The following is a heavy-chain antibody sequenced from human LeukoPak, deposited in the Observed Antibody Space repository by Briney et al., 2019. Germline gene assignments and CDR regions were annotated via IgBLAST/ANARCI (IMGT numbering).Heavy chain of an antibody. CDR3: AKEHMAAAVYYFDY. D-gene: IGHD6-13*01. CDR1: GFTFSSYA. V-gene: IGHV3-23*01. J-gene: IGHJ4*02. Sequence: GGSLRLSCAASGFTFSSYAMSRVRQAPGKGLEWVSSIVGSGGGTYYADSVKGRFTISRDNSKNTLYLQMSSLRAEDTAVYYCAKEHMAAAVYYFDYWGQGTLVTVSS. CDR2: IVGSGGGT.